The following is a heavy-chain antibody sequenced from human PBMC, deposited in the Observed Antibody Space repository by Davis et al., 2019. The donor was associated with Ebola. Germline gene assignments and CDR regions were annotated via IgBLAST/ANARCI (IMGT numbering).Heavy chain of an antibody. V-gene: IGHV4-34*01. Sequence: MPSETLSLTCAVYGGSFSGYYWSWIRQPPGKGLEWIGEINHSGSTNYNPSLKSRVTISVDTSKNQVSLKLSSVTAADTAVYYCARDWPGHWTYGMDVWGQGTTVTVSS. CDR2: INHSGST. CDR3: ARDWPGHWTYGMDV. CDR1: GGSFSGYY. D-gene: IGHD1-1*01. J-gene: IGHJ6*02.